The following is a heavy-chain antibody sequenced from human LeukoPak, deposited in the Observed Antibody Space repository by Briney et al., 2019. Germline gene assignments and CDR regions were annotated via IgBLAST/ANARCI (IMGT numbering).Heavy chain of an antibody. Sequence: KPSETLSLNCTVSGGSINSGGYYRSWLRQHPGKGLERIGYLYFSGNTYYTPSIKRRVTISVDTSKNQFSLKLSSVTAADTAVYYCARHLAFWSGYYMHHYFDYWGQGTLVTVSS. CDR1: GGSINSGGYY. CDR2: LYFSGNT. CDR3: ARHLAFWSGYYMHHYFDY. D-gene: IGHD3-3*01. V-gene: IGHV4-31*03. J-gene: IGHJ4*02.